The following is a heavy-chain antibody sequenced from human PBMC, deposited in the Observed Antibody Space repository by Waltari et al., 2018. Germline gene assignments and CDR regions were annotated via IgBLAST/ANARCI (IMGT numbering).Heavy chain of an antibody. V-gene: IGHV1-3*01. Sequence: QVQLVQSGAEVKKPGASVKVSCKASGYTFTSYAMHWVRQAPGQRLEWMGWINAGNGNTKYSQKFQSRVTITSDTSASTAYMELSSLRSEDTAVYYCARLLAADGAFDIWGQGTMVTVSS. CDR3: ARLLAADGAFDI. J-gene: IGHJ3*02. D-gene: IGHD6-13*01. CDR2: INAGNGNT. CDR1: GYTFTSYA.